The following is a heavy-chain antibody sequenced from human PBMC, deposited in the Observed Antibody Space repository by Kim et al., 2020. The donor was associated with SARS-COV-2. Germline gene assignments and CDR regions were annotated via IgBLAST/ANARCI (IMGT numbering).Heavy chain of an antibody. V-gene: IGHV3-21*01. CDR1: GFTFSSYS. CDR3: AREQEGQWLRRNYYYYYGMDV. Sequence: GGSLRLSCAASGFTFSSYSMNWVRQAPGKGLEWVSSISSSSSYIYYADSVKGRFTISRDNAKNSLYLQMNSLRAEDTAVYYCAREQEGQWLRRNYYYYYGMDVWGQGTTVTVSS. J-gene: IGHJ6*02. D-gene: IGHD5-12*01. CDR2: ISSSSSYI.